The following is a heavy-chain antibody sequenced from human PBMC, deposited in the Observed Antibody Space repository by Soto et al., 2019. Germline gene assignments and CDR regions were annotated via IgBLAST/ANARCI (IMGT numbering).Heavy chain of an antibody. Sequence: QIHLLESGPGLVKPSGALSLRCTVSGVSLKTTNWWSWVRQSPGKGLEWLGEIDESGSTNYAPSLNTPNPMSMDKSKNELSLTLESVPAADTAVYYCTRDGGSHWFDPWGPGTLVTVSS. V-gene: IGHV4-4*02. CDR3: TRDGGSHWFDP. CDR1: GVSLKTTNW. J-gene: IGHJ5*02. CDR2: IDESGST.